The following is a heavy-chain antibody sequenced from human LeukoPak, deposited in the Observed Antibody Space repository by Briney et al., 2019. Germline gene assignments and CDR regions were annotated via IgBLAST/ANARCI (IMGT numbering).Heavy chain of an antibody. V-gene: IGHV3-66*02. J-gene: IGHJ6*02. CDR3: ARDSSSWRYYYYYGMDV. CDR1: GFTVSSNY. CDR2: IYSGGST. Sequence: GGSLRLSCAASGFTVSSNYVSWVRQAPGKGLEWVSVIYSGGSTYYADSVKGRFTISRDNSKNTLYLQMNSLRAEDTAVYYCARDSSSWRYYYYYGMDVWGQGTTVTVS. D-gene: IGHD6-13*01.